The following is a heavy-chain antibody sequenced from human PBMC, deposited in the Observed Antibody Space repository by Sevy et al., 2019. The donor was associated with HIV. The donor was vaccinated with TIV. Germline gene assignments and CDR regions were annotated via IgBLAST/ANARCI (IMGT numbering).Heavy chain of an antibody. CDR2: IWYDGSNK. J-gene: IGHJ4*01. CDR1: GFTFSNYA. V-gene: IGHV3-33*08. Sequence: GGSLRLSCAASGFTFSNYAIHWVRQAPGKGLEWVALIWYDGSNKDYADSVKGRFTISRDTSKNTAYLQMNSLRAEDTAMYYCARAGIGALGDYWGHGTLVTVSS. CDR3: ARAGIGALGDY. D-gene: IGHD6-13*01.